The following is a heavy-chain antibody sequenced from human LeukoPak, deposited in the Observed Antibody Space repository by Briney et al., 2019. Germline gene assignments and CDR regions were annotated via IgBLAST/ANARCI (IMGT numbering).Heavy chain of an antibody. V-gene: IGHV1-46*01. CDR1: GYTFITYY. D-gene: IGHD3-22*01. CDR2: INPGGGST. CDR3: ARDIPTNYDSSSNHNLYFDL. J-gene: IGHJ2*01. Sequence: ASVKVSCKAAGYTFITYYMHWLRQAPGQGLEWMGIINPGGGSTSYAQKFQGRVTMTRDTSTSTVYMELSSLRSEDTAVYYCARDIPTNYDSSSNHNLYFDLWGRGTLVTVSS.